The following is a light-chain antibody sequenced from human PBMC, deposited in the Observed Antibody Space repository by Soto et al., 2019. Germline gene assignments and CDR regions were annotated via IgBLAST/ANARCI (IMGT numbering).Light chain of an antibody. CDR3: QQSYNSPPWT. CDR1: QSISSD. CDR2: SAS. Sequence: DIQMTQSPSSLSASVGDRVTITCRASQSISSDLNWYQQKPGKAPKLLIYSASSLQSGVPSRFSGSGSGTDFTLTSSSLQPEDFATYYCQQSYNSPPWTVGQGTKVDSK. V-gene: IGKV1-39*01. J-gene: IGKJ1*01.